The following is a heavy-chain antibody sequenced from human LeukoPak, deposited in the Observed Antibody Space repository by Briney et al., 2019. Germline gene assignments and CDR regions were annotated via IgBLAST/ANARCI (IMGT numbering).Heavy chain of an antibody. CDR1: GGSISSSSYY. CDR3: ARDQVVVVPAAIGNYYYYYGMDV. V-gene: IGHV4-39*07. J-gene: IGHJ6*02. D-gene: IGHD2-2*02. Sequence: SETLSLTCTVSGGSISSSSYYWGWVRQPPGKGLEWIGSIYYSGSTYYNPSLKSRITISVDTSKNQFSLKLSSVTAADTAVYYCARDQVVVVPAAIGNYYYYYGMDVWGQGTTVTVSS. CDR2: IYYSGST.